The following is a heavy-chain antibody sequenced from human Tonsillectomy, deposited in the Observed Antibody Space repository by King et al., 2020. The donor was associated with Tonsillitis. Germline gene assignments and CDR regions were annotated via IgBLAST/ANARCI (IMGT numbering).Heavy chain of an antibody. Sequence: VQLVESGGGVVQPGRSLRLSCAASGFTFSSYAMHWVRQAPGKGLEWVAVISYDGSNKYHADSVKGRFTISRDNYKNTLHLQMNSLRAEDPAVYYCARGVGTAMVTPPFDYWGQGTLVTVSS. J-gene: IGHJ4*02. V-gene: IGHV3-30*04. CDR3: ARGVGTAMVTPPFDY. CDR2: ISYDGSNK. CDR1: GFTFSSYA. D-gene: IGHD5-18*01.